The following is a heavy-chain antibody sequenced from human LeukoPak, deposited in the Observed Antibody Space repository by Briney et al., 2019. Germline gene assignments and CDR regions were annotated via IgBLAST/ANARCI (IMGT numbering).Heavy chain of an antibody. CDR1: GGSVSSGSYY. Sequence: KPSETLSPTCTVSGGSVSSGSYYWSWIRQPAGKGLEWIGRIYPSGTTNYNPSLKSRVTISVDTSKNQFSLKLTSETAADTAVYYCASRSSYGPTWGHGTVVTVSS. D-gene: IGHD5-18*01. CDR3: ASRSSYGPT. CDR2: IYPSGTT. J-gene: IGHJ5*01. V-gene: IGHV4-61*02.